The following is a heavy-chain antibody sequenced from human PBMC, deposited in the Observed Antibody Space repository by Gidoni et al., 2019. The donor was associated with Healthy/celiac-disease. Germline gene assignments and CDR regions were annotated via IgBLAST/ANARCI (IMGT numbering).Heavy chain of an antibody. CDR1: GFTFSSDA. D-gene: IGHD5-12*01. CDR2: ISGSGGST. V-gene: IGHV3-23*01. CDR3: AKDSGYDLT. Sequence: EVQLLESGGGLVQPWGSLRLSCAASGFTFSSDAMSWVRQAPGKGLGWFSAISGSGGSTYYADSVKGRFTISRDNSKNTLYLQRNSLRAEDTAVYYCAKDSGYDLTWGQGTLVTVSS. J-gene: IGHJ4*02.